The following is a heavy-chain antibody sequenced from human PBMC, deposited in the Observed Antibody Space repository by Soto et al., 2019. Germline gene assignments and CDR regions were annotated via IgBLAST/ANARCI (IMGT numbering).Heavy chain of an antibody. V-gene: IGHV3-7*01. CDR3: ARDPNIVATMGSIYYYYGMDV. CDR1: GFTFSSYW. Sequence: GGSLRLSCAASGFTFSSYWMSWVRQAPGKGLEWVANIKQDGSEEYYVDSVKGRFTISRDNAKNSLYLQMNSLRAEDTAVYYCARDPNIVATMGSIYYYYGMDVWGQGTTVTVSS. CDR2: IKQDGSEE. J-gene: IGHJ6*02. D-gene: IGHD5-12*01.